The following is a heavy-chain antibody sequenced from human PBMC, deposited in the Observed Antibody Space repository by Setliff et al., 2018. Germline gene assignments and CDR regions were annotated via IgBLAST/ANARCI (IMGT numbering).Heavy chain of an antibody. Sequence: GGSLRLSCAASGFTLSSYWMHWVRQDPGKGLVWVSRISSDGSSTTYADSVQGRFTISRDNSRNTLFLQMNSLRAEDTGVYYCAKEFQLLEWLSNLFDHWGQGTLVTVSS. CDR3: AKEFQLLEWLSNLFDH. CDR1: GFTLSSYW. V-gene: IGHV3-74*01. CDR2: ISSDGSST. D-gene: IGHD3-3*01. J-gene: IGHJ4*02.